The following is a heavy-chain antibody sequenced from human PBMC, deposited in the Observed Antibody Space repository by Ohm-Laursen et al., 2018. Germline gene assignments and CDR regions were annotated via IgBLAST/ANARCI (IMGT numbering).Heavy chain of an antibody. CDR1: GFTFSAYG. CDR3: ARVVDYQVFRFDP. D-gene: IGHD2-2*01. CDR2: IWYDGVNK. J-gene: IGHJ5*02. Sequence: SLRLSCAASGFTFSAYGMHWVRQAPGKGLEWVADIWYDGVNKYYADSVKGRFTISRDNSKNTLYLQMHRLRAEDTAVYYCARVVDYQVFRFDPWGQGTLVTVSS. V-gene: IGHV3-33*01.